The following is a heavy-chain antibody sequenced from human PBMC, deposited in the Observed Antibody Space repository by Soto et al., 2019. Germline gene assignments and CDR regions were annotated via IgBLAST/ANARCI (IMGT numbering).Heavy chain of an antibody. Sequence: ASVKVSCKASEYTFTGYYMHWVRQAPGQGLEWMGWINPNSGGTNYAQKFQGWVTMTRDTSISTAYMELSRLRSDDTAVYYCARDSGYCSGGSCYEPHFDYWGQGTLVTVSS. D-gene: IGHD2-15*01. CDR2: INPNSGGT. CDR1: EYTFTGYY. V-gene: IGHV1-2*04. CDR3: ARDSGYCSGGSCYEPHFDY. J-gene: IGHJ4*02.